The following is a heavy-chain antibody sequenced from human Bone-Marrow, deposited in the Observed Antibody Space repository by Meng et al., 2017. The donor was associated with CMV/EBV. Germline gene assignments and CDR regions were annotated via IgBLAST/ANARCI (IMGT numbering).Heavy chain of an antibody. CDR1: GYTFTTYY. J-gene: IGHJ6*02. D-gene: IGHD1-1*01. V-gene: IGHV1-46*01. CDR3: ARVPELTLSMDV. Sequence: ASVKVSCKASGYTFTTYYMHWVRQAPGQGLEWMGIINPSGGSTSYAQKFQGRVTMTRDTSTSTVYMELSSLRSEDTAVYYCARVPELTLSMDVWGQGTTVTVSS. CDR2: INPSGGST.